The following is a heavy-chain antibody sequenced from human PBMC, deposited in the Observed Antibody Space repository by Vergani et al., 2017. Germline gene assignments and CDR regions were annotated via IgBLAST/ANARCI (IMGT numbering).Heavy chain of an antibody. J-gene: IGHJ4*02. Sequence: QVQLVESGGGVVQPGRSLRLSCAASGFTFSSYGMHWVRQAPGKGLEWVAVIWYDGSNKYYADSVKGRFTISRDNSKNTLYLQMNSLRAEDTAVYYCARVPRRFGKGVDYWGQGTLVTVSS. CDR1: GFTFSSYG. CDR3: ARVPRRFGKGVDY. CDR2: IWYDGSNK. V-gene: IGHV3-33*01. D-gene: IGHD3-10*01.